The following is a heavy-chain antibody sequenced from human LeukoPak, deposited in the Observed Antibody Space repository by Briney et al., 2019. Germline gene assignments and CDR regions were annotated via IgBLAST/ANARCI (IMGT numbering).Heavy chain of an antibody. CDR3: ARSLGETTFDW. CDR2: KFYDGSKK. D-gene: IGHD3-16*01. CDR1: GFTFRNYG. V-gene: IGHV3-33*01. Sequence: GGSLRLSCVASGFTFRNYGMHWIRQAPGKGLEWVSVKFYDGSKKYYADFVKGRFTISRDNSKNVVYLQMDSLRAEDTAFYYCARSLGETTFDWWGQGTLVTVPS. J-gene: IGHJ4*02.